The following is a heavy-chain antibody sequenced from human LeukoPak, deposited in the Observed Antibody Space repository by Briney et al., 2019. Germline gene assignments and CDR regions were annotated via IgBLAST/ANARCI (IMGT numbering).Heavy chain of an antibody. CDR1: GGSISNYY. V-gene: IGHV4-4*07. Sequence: SETLSLTCTVSGGSISNYYWTWIRQPAGRGLEWIGRMSASGSSNYSPSLKSRVTMSVDTSKRQFSLRLNSVTAADTAVYYCARIYYYDSSGYYWFDPWGQGTLVTVSS. J-gene: IGHJ5*02. CDR2: MSASGSS. D-gene: IGHD3-22*01. CDR3: ARIYYYDSSGYYWFDP.